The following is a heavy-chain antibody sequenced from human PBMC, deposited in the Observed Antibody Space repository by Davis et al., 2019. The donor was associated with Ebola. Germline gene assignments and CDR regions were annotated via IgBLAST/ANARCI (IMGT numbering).Heavy chain of an antibody. CDR3: ASSSGYYSPHLDY. D-gene: IGHD3-22*01. CDR1: GGSFSGYY. J-gene: IGHJ4*02. Sequence: MPSETLSLTCAVYGGSFSGYYWSWIRQPPGKGLEWIGEINHSGSTNYNPSLKSRVTISVDTSKNQFSLKLSSVTAADTAVYYYASSSGYYSPHLDYWGQGTLVTVSS. V-gene: IGHV4-34*01. CDR2: INHSGST.